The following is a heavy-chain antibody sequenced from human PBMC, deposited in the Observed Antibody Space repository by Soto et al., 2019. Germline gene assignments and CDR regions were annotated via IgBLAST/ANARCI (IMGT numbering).Heavy chain of an antibody. D-gene: IGHD3-10*01. J-gene: IGHJ4*02. V-gene: IGHV1-69*12. CDR1: GGTFSSYA. Sequence: QVQLVQSGAEVKKPGSSVKVSCKASGGTFSSYAISWVRQAPGQGLEWMGGIIPIFGTANYAQKFQGRVTITADDSTSTAYIQLSILRSEDTAVYGCARYKSGEGGYDYWGQGTLVTVSS. CDR3: ARYKSGEGGYDY. CDR2: IIPIFGTA.